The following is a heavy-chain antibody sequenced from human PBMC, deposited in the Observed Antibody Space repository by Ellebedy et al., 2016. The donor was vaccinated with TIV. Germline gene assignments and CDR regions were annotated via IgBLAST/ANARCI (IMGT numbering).Heavy chain of an antibody. CDR2: LKSGKDGGTA. V-gene: IGHV3-15*01. J-gene: IGHJ3*02. D-gene: IGHD4-17*01. CDR3: TTDDYGDLRGKLGPDAFDI. Sequence: PGGSLRLSCAASGFTFSRYAMYWVRQAPGKGLEWVGRLKSGKDGGTADYAAPVKGRFTISRDDSKNTLYLQMSSLKTEDTAVYYCTTDDYGDLRGKLGPDAFDIWGQGTMVTVSS. CDR1: GFTFSRYA.